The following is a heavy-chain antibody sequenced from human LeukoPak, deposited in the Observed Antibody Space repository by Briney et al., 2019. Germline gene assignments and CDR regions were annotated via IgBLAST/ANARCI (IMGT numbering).Heavy chain of an antibody. CDR2: ISAYNGNT. CDR3: ARNSMVRGVPGFDP. D-gene: IGHD3-10*01. V-gene: IGHV1-18*01. CDR1: GYTFTSYG. Sequence: AASAKVSCKASGYTFTSYGISWVRQAPGQGLEWMGWISAYNGNTNYAQKLQGRVTMTTDTSTSTAYMELRSLRSDDTAVYYCARNSMVRGVPGFDPWGQGTLVTVSS. J-gene: IGHJ5*02.